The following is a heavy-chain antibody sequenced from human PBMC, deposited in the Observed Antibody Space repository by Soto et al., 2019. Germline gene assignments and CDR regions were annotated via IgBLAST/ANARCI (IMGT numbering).Heavy chain of an antibody. V-gene: IGHV3-64*02. CDR1: GFTFRSYA. CDR2: ISSNGGST. J-gene: IGHJ6*02. Sequence: EVQLVESGEGLVQPGGSLRLSCAASGFTFRSYAMHWVRQAPGKGLEYVSGISSNGGSTYYADSVKGRFTISRDNSKNTLYLQMGSLRAEDVAVYYCARSRGYSGYDPSFYYYYYGMDVWGQGSTVTVSS. D-gene: IGHD5-12*01. CDR3: ARSRGYSGYDPSFYYYYYGMDV.